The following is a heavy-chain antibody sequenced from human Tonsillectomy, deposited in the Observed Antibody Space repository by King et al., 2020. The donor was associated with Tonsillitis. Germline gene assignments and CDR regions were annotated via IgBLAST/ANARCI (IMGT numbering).Heavy chain of an antibody. J-gene: IGHJ1*01. CDR3: ARKVRGVGTDYFQP. CDR2: IYHSGST. D-gene: IGHD3-10*01. V-gene: IGHV4-38-2*01. CDR1: GYSISSGYN. Sequence: VQLQESGPGLVKPSETLSLTCAVSGYSISSGYNWGWIRQPPGKGLEWIGSIYHSGSTYYNPSLKSRVTISVDTSKNQFSLKLSSGTAADTAVYYCARKVRGVGTDYFQPWGQGTLVTVSS.